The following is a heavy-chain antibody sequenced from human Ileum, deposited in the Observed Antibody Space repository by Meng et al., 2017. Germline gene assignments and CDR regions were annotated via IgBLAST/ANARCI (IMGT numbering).Heavy chain of an antibody. CDR3: TNDRLNH. CDR1: GFTFTDHW. Sequence: EVRLVESGGGLAPPGGSRRLSCAASGFTFTDHWMHWVRQGPGKGLVWVSRINPDGSNPTYADSVKGRFTISRDNAKNTVYLQMNSLRAEDSALYYCTNDRLNHWGQGALVTVSS. D-gene: IGHD1-1*01. J-gene: IGHJ1*01. V-gene: IGHV3-74*01. CDR2: INPDGSNP.